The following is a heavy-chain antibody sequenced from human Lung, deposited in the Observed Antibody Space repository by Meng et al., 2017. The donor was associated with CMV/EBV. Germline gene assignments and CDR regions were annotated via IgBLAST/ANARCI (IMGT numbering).Heavy chain of an antibody. J-gene: IGHJ1*01. CDR2: IPYRGSS. CDR3: LRRSGGSV. D-gene: IGHD3-10*01. Sequence: QVQLRESGPDMVKPAETLSLACAVSGDSIPNNNWWAWVRQPPGKGLEWIGEIPYRGSSDYHPSLKSRVSMSIDKSKNQFSLKLTSVTAADTAVYHCLRRSGGSVWGQGTLVTVSS. V-gene: IGHV4-4*02. CDR1: GDSIPNNNW.